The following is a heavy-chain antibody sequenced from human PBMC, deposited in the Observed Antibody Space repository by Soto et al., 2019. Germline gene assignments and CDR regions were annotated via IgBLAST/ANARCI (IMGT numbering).Heavy chain of an antibody. CDR2: ISSSGSTI. CDR3: ARLPYVLRFLEWTYVADYYYGMDV. D-gene: IGHD3-3*01. J-gene: IGHJ6*02. V-gene: IGHV3-48*03. CDR1: GFTFSSYE. Sequence: GGSLRLSCAASGFTFSSYEMNWVRQAPGKGLEWVSYISSSGSTIYYADSVKGRFTISRDNAKNSLYLQMNSLRAEDTAVYYCARLPYVLRFLEWTYVADYYYGMDVWGQGTTVTVSS.